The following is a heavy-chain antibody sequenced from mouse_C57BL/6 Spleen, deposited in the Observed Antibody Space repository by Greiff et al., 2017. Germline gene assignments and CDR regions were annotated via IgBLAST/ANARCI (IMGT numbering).Heavy chain of an antibody. Sequence: VQLKESGPELVKPGASVKIPCKASGYIFTDYNMDWVKQSHGKSLEWIGDINPNNGGTIYNQKFKGKATLTVDKSSSTAYMELRSLTSEDTAVYYCARGGLTGTYAYWGQGTLVTVSA. D-gene: IGHD4-1*01. CDR2: INPNNGGT. CDR1: GYIFTDYN. V-gene: IGHV1-18*01. CDR3: ARGGLTGTYAY. J-gene: IGHJ3*01.